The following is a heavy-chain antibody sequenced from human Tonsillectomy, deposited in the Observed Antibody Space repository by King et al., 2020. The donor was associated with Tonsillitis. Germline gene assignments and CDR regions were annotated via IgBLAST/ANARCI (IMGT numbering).Heavy chain of an antibody. CDR3: TTGTAVADYYYYYYMDV. Sequence: QLVQSGGGLVKPGGSLRLSFAASGFIFSNAWMNRVGQAPGKGREWVGRIKKKTDCGTTGWAAPVKGRFTFSREDSKNTLYLEMNSLKTEDTAVYYCTTGTAVADYYYYYYMDVWGKGTTVTVSS. J-gene: IGHJ6*03. CDR2: IKKKTDCGTT. CDR1: GFIFSNAW. D-gene: IGHD6-19*01. V-gene: IGHV3-15*07.